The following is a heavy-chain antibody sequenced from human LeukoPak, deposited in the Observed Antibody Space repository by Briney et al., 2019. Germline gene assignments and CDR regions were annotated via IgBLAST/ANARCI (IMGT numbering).Heavy chain of an antibody. J-gene: IGHJ4*02. Sequence: GGSLRLSCAASGFTFSSYAMSWVRQAPGKGLEWLSAIRSTGINTYYADSVKGRFTISRDNSKNTLFLQMNSLRAEDTAVYYCATDLMPAAPTRFDFWGQGTLVTVSS. CDR1: GFTFSSYA. V-gene: IGHV3-23*01. CDR3: ATDLMPAAPTRFDF. D-gene: IGHD6-13*01. CDR2: IRSTGINT.